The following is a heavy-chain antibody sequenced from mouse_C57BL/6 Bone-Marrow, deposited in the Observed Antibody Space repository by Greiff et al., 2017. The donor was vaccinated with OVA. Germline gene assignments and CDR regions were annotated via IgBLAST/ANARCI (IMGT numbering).Heavy chain of an antibody. J-gene: IGHJ1*03. CDR3: ARAGNLGYFDV. D-gene: IGHD2-1*01. CDR1: GYSITSGYY. CDR2: ISYDGSN. Sequence: ESGPGLVKPSQSLSLTCSVTGYSITSGYYWNWIRQFPGNKLEWMGYISYDGSNNYNPSLKNRISITRDTSKNQFFLKLNSVTTEDTATYYWARAGNLGYFDVWGTGTTVTVSS. V-gene: IGHV3-6*01.